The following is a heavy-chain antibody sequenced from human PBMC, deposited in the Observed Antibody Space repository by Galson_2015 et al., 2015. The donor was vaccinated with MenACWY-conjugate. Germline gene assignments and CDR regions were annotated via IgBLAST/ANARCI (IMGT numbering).Heavy chain of an antibody. D-gene: IGHD6-13*01. CDR2: LIPIFDTA. J-gene: IGHJ3*02. V-gene: IGHV1-69*13. CDR1: GGTFSSCA. Sequence: SVKVSCKASGGTFSSCAISWVRQAPGQGLEWMGGLIPIFDTANYAQKFQGRVTITADESTSTAYMELSSLRSEDTAVYYCARSRQQLVQDAFDIWGQGTMVTVSS. CDR3: ARSRQQLVQDAFDI.